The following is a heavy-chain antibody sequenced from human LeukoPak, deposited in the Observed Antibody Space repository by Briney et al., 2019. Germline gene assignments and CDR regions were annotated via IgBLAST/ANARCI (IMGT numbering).Heavy chain of an antibody. J-gene: IGHJ4*02. Sequence: PGGSLRLSCAASGFTFSSYAMSWVRQAPGKGLEWVSAISGSGGSTYYADSVKGRFTISRDNSKNTLYLQMNSLRAEDTAVYYCAKGRPLGDIVVVPAAMTFDYWGQGTLVTVSP. CDR1: GFTFSSYA. CDR3: AKGRPLGDIVVVPAAMTFDY. D-gene: IGHD2-2*01. V-gene: IGHV3-23*01. CDR2: ISGSGGST.